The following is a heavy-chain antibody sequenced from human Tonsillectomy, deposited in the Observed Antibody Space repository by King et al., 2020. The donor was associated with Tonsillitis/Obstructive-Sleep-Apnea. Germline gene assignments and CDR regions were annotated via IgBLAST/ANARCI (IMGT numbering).Heavy chain of an antibody. V-gene: IGHV1-69*04. CDR3: AKDQLLYGYYYYYYMDV. CDR2: IIPILGIA. D-gene: IGHD2-2*02. Sequence: VQLVQSGAEVKKPGSSVKVSCKASGGTFSSYAISWVRQAPGQGLEWMGRIIPILGIANYAQKFQGRVTITADKSTSTAYMELSSLRSEDTAVYYCAKDQLLYGYYYYYYMDVWGKGTTVTVSS. CDR1: GGTFSSYA. J-gene: IGHJ6*03.